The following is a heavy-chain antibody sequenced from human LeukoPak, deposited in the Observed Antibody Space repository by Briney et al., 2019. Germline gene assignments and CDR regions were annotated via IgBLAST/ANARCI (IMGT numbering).Heavy chain of an antibody. J-gene: IGHJ4*02. CDR2: ISNDGGNR. V-gene: IGHV3-30*18. CDR1: GFTFSSYG. CDR3: AKDDYSGYHGFFDY. Sequence: GGSLRLSCSASGFTFSSYGMHWVRQAPGKGLEWVAVISNDGGNRHYAGSVKGRLTISRDNSKNTLYLQMNSLRAEDTAVYYCAKDDYSGYHGFFDYWGQGILVTVSS. D-gene: IGHD4-17*01.